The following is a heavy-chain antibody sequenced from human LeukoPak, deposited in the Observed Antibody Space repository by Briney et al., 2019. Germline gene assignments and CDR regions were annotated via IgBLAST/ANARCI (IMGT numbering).Heavy chain of an antibody. V-gene: IGHV1-8*03. J-gene: IGHJ4*02. CDR1: GYTFTSYD. CDR2: MSPNSGNT. D-gene: IGHD3-16*01. CDR3: VIMMGSKRSRGY. Sequence: ASVKVSCKASGYTFTSYDINWVRQATGQGLEWMGWMSPNSGNTGYAQKFQGRVTITRNTSISTAYMELSSLRSEDTAVYYCVIMMGSKRSRGYWGQGTLVTVSS.